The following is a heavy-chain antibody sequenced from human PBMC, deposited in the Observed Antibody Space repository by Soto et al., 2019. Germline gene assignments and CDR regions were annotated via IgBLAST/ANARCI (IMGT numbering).Heavy chain of an antibody. CDR2: IIPMSDSP. V-gene: IGHV1-69*05. J-gene: IGHJ4*02. Sequence: GASAKVSCKVSGGAFHSSALNWVRQAPGQGLEWIGGIIPMSDSPNYAQEFQGRVTMTTDTSTSTAYMELRSLRSDDTAVYYCARFRRELRRVYYFDYWGQGTLVTVSS. CDR1: GGAFHSSA. D-gene: IGHD1-26*01. CDR3: ARFRRELRRVYYFDY.